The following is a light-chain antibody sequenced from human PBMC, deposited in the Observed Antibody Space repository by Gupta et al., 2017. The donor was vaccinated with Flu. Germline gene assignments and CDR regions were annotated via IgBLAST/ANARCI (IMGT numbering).Light chain of an antibody. J-gene: IGLJ2*01. CDR2: GVT. CDR1: SSDIASSHS. V-gene: IGLV2-14*01. CDR3: SSCRSSTTVV. Sequence: VSGSPGQSLTISCTGPSSDIASSHSVSWYQQHPGHAPTLLLYGVTNRPSGVTDRFSASTSGDTASLTIAGLQAEDEDDYYCSSCRSSTTVVFGGGTKLTVL.